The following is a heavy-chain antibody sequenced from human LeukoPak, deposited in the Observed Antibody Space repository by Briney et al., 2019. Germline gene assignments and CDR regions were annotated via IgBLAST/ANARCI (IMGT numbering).Heavy chain of an antibody. Sequence: PSETLSLTCTVSGGSISSYYWSWIRQPPGKGLEWIGSIYYSGNTYHSPSLMSRVTISVDTSKNQFSLKLSSVTAADTAVYYCAREVRLAGPIDYWGQGTLVTVSS. CDR1: GGSISSYY. D-gene: IGHD6-19*01. CDR2: IYYSGNT. J-gene: IGHJ4*02. V-gene: IGHV4-59*12. CDR3: AREVRLAGPIDY.